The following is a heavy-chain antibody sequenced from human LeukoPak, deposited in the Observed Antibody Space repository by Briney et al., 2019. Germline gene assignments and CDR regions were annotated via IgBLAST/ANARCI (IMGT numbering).Heavy chain of an antibody. CDR2: IYYSGST. V-gene: IGHV4-39*07. CDR1: GGSISSSSYY. D-gene: IGHD3-22*01. CDR3: ARDKDYYDSSGYFRGNWFDP. J-gene: IGHJ5*02. Sequence: SETLSLTCTVSGGSISSSSYYWGWIRQPPGKGLEWIGSIYYSGSTYYNPSLKSRVTMSVDTSKNQFSLKLSSVTAADTAVYFCARDKDYYDSSGYFRGNWFDPWGQGTLVIVSS.